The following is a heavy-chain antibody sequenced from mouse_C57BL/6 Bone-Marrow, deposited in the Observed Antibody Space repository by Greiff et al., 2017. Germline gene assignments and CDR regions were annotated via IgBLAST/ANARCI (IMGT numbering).Heavy chain of an antibody. D-gene: IGHD1-1*01. CDR1: GYTFTSYW. J-gene: IGHJ4*01. V-gene: IGHV1-69*01. CDR3: ARRYYGSSWAMDY. Sequence: VQLQQPGAELVMPGASVKLSCKASGYTFTSYWMHWVKQRPGQGLEWIGEIGPSDSYTNYNQKFKGKSTLTVDKSSSTAYMQLSSLTSEDSAVYYCARRYYGSSWAMDYWGQGTSVTVSS. CDR2: IGPSDSYT.